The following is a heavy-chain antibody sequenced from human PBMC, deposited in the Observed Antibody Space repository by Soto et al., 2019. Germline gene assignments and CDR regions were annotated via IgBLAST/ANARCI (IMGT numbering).Heavy chain of an antibody. J-gene: IGHJ4*02. V-gene: IGHV3-30*03. D-gene: IGHD2-8*02. Sequence: ESGGGVVQPGRSLRLSCAASGFTFSSYGMHWVRQAPGKGLEWVAVISKDGSVKYYADSVKGRFTISIDNSQNTLYLQMNSLGAEDTAVYYCTGEVASGYWGQGTLVTVSS. CDR2: ISKDGSVK. CDR1: GFTFSSYG. CDR3: TGEVASGY.